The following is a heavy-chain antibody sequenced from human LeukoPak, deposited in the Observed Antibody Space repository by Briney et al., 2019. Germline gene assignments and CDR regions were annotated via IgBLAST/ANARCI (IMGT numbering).Heavy chain of an antibody. D-gene: IGHD3-9*01. CDR1: GGSISSGSYY. J-gene: IGHJ5*02. CDR2: IYTSGST. Sequence: SETLSLTCTVSGGSISSGSYYWSWIRQPAGKGLEWIGRIYTSGSTNYNPSLKSRVTISVDTSKNQFSLKLSSVTAADTAVYYCAREGDILTGYYRKSRGWFDPWGQGTLVTVSS. V-gene: IGHV4-61*02. CDR3: AREGDILTGYYRKSRGWFDP.